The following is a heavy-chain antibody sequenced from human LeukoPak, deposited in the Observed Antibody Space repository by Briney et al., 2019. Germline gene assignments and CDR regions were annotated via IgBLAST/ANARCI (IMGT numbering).Heavy chain of an antibody. Sequence: SETLSLTCSVSGYTITSSSFYWGWIRQPPGKGLEWIGNIYYDGSTYYNPSLKSRVIISADMSKNQFSLKVSSVTAADTAMYYCARHWPVAETGENLNHYFSYYMDVWGKGTTVTVSS. CDR2: IYYDGST. V-gene: IGHV4-39*01. CDR1: GYTITSSSFY. D-gene: IGHD6-19*01. CDR3: ARHWPVAETGENLNHYFSYYMDV. J-gene: IGHJ6*03.